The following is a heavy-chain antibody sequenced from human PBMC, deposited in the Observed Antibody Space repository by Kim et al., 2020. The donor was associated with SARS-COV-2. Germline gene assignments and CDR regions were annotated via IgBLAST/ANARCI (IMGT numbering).Heavy chain of an antibody. Sequence: GSLRLSCAASGFTVSSNYMSWVRQAPGKGLEWVSVIYSGGSTYYADSVKGRFTISRDNSKNTLYLQMNSLRAEDTAVYYCATGTPTYYYDSSGYYWRDYWGQGTLVTVSS. CDR2: IYSGGST. CDR1: GFTVSSNY. J-gene: IGHJ4*02. V-gene: IGHV3-66*01. CDR3: ATGTPTYYYDSSGYYWRDY. D-gene: IGHD3-22*01.